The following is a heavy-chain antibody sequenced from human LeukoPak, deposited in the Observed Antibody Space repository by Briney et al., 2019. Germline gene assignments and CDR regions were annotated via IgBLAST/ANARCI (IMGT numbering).Heavy chain of an antibody. V-gene: IGHV4-34*01. Sequence: PSETLSLTCAVYGGSFSVYYWSWIRQPPGKGLEWIGEINHSGSTNYNPSLKSRVTVSVDTSKNQFSLKLSSVTAADTAVYYCAARYYYDSSGYYYGDWGQGTLVTVSS. CDR3: AARYYYDSSGYYYGD. CDR2: INHSGST. J-gene: IGHJ4*02. CDR1: GGSFSVYY. D-gene: IGHD3-22*01.